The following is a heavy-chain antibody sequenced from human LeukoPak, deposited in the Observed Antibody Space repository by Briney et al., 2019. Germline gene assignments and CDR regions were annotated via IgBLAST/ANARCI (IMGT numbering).Heavy chain of an antibody. J-gene: IGHJ4*02. D-gene: IGHD3-3*01. V-gene: IGHV3-21*01. CDR1: GFTFSSYS. CDR3: ARDIHTLRFLEWLSPLDY. Sequence: TGGSLRLSCAASGFTFSSYSMNWVRQAPGKGLEWVSSTSSSSSYIYYADSVKGRFTISRDNAKNSLYLQMNSLRAEDTAVYYCARDIHTLRFLEWLSPLDYWGQGTLVTVSS. CDR2: TSSSSSYI.